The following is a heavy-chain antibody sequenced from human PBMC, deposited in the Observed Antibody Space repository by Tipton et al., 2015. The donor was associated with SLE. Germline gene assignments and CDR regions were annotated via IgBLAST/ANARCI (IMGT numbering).Heavy chain of an antibody. CDR2: ISGRDDST. CDR1: GFTFTTFD. J-gene: IGHJ4*02. Sequence: SLRLSCVASGFTFTTFDMSWVRQAPGKGLEWVSVISGRDDSTHYADSVRGRFTISRDNSQNTLYLQMNSLGAEDTAVYFCAKDRYCSTTGCYWGDFDYWGQGTLVTVSS. D-gene: IGHD2-2*01. CDR3: AKDRYCSTTGCYWGDFDY. V-gene: IGHV3-23*01.